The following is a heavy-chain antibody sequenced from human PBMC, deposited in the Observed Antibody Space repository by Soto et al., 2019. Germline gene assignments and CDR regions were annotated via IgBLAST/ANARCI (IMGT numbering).Heavy chain of an antibody. CDR1: GGSIGSYD. CDR2: IYYSGST. CDR3: ARHLNYDILTGYYYYYYYYMDV. Sequence: PSETLCLTCSVSGGSIGSYDGSWIRQPPGKGLEWIGSIYYSGSTYYNPSLKSRVTISVDTSKNQFSLKLSSVTAADTAVYYCARHLNYDILTGYYYYYYYYMDVWGKGTTVTVSS. V-gene: IGHV4-59*05. D-gene: IGHD3-9*01. J-gene: IGHJ6*03.